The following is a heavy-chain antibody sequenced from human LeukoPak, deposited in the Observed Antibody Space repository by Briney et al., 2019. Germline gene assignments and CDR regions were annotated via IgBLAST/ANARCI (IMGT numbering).Heavy chain of an antibody. V-gene: IGHV4-39*01. Sequence: PSETLSLTCTVSGGSVSSSSYYWGWIRQPPGKGLEWIASVYHSGSTYYNPSVKSRVTISEDTPNNQFSLRLTSVTAADTAVYYCARQHRDIVVTIYYFDYWGQGTLVTVSS. CDR1: GGSVSSSSYY. CDR2: VYHSGST. J-gene: IGHJ4*02. D-gene: IGHD5-12*01. CDR3: ARQHRDIVVTIYYFDY.